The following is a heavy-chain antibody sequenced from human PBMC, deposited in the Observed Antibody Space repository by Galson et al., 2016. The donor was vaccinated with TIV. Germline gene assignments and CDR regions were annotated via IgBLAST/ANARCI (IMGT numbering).Heavy chain of an antibody. CDR3: ARGALKYHYDSSCYFFDY. V-gene: IGHV1-69*06. Sequence: SVKVSCKASGGIFSNYGINWVRQAPGQGLEWMGGTIPIFGTAIYAQKFQGRVTITADRSTTTVYMELSSLRSEDTAVYDCARGALKYHYDSSCYFFDYWGQGTLVTVSS. CDR2: TIPIFGTA. D-gene: IGHD3-22*01. CDR1: GGIFSNYG. J-gene: IGHJ4*02.